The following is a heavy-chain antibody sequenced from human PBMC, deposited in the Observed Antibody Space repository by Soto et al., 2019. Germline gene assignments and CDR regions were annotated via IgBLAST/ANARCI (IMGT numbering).Heavy chain of an antibody. Sequence: QITLKESGPTLVKPTQTLTLTCTFSGFSLNTSGVGVGWIRQPPGKALEWLSVIYGDDDQRSSPSLRSRLTTATNTSRHQLVLTMTTLAPVATATYYCQHRARASGALFAYSRQGPLV. CDR1: GFSLNTSGVG. CDR3: QHRARASGALFAY. D-gene: IGHD3-10*01. CDR2: IYGDDDQ. J-gene: IGHJ4*02. V-gene: IGHV2-5*02.